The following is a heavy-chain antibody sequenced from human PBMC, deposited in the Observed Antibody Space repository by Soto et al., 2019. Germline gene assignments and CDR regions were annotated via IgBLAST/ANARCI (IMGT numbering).Heavy chain of an antibody. J-gene: IGHJ3*02. CDR2: IYYSGST. CDR1: GGSISSYY. D-gene: IGHD1-26*01. Sequence: QVQLQESGPGLVKPSETLSLTCTVSGGSISSYYWSWIRQPPGKGLEWIGYIYYSGSTNYNPSLKSRVTISVDTSKNQFSLKLSSVTAADTAVYYCARGLVLVGAYDAFDIWGQGTMVTVSS. CDR3: ARGLVLVGAYDAFDI. V-gene: IGHV4-59*01.